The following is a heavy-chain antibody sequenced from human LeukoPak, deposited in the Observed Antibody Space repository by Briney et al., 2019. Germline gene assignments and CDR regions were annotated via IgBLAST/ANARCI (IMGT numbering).Heavy chain of an antibody. CDR2: INNDGSST. J-gene: IGHJ4*02. D-gene: IGHD2-8*01. Sequence: GSLRLSCAASGFTFSSYWMHWVRQVPGKGLVWVSHINNDGSSTSYADSVKGRFTISRDNAKNTLYLQMNSLRDEDTAVYYCARVRGGDTKDFGYWGQGTLVTVSS. V-gene: IGHV3-74*01. CDR3: ARVRGGDTKDFGY. CDR1: GFTFSSYW.